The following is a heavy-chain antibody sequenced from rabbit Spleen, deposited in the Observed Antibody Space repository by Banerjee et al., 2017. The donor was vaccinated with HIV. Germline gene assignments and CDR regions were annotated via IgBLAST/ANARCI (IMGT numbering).Heavy chain of an antibody. CDR1: GFSFSSSDY. J-gene: IGHJ6*01. V-gene: IGHV1S40*01. CDR2: IAAGSSGFT. D-gene: IGHD8-1*01. Sequence: SLEESGGDLVTPGASLTLTCTASGFSFSSSDYMCWVRKAPGKGLEWISCIAAGSSGFTYSATWAKGRFTCSKTSSTTVTLQMTSLTVADTATYFCARDTGSSFSSYGMDLWGPGTLVTVS. CDR3: ARDTGSSFSSYGMDL.